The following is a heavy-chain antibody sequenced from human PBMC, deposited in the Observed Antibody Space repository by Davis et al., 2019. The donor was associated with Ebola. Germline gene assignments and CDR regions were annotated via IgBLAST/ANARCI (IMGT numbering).Heavy chain of an antibody. J-gene: IGHJ4*02. Sequence: ASVKVSCKASGYTFTSYAMNWVRQAPGQGLEWMGWINTNTGNPTYAQGFTGRFVFSLDTSVSTAYLQISSLKAEDTAVYYCARVYCSSTSCRALDYWGQGTLVTVSS. CDR2: INTNTGNP. CDR3: ARVYCSSTSCRALDY. CDR1: GYTFTSYA. D-gene: IGHD2-2*01. V-gene: IGHV7-4-1*02.